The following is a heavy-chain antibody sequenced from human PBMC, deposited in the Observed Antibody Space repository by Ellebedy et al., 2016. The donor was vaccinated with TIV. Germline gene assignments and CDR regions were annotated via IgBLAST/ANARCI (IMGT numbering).Heavy chain of an antibody. CDR2: ISSSSTI. V-gene: IGHV3-48*02. J-gene: IGHJ4*02. CDR3: ARGLTMYYFDY. Sequence: LSLTCAASGFTFSSYSMNWVRQAPGKGLEWVSYISSSSTIYYADSVKGRFTISRDNAKNSLYLQMNSLRDEDTAVYYCARGLTMYYFDYWGQGTLVTVSS. D-gene: IGHD3-10*02. CDR1: GFTFSSYS.